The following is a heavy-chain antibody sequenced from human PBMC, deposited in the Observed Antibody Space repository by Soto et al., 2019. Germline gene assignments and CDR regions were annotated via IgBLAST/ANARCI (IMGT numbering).Heavy chain of an antibody. CDR2: VNPSGGST. Sequence: ASVKVSCKASGYLFTAYSMHWVRLAPGQGLEWMGVVNPSGGSTKYAQNFQGRVTMTRDTSTTTIYMELSSLRSDATAIYYCAREENCSGGTCYSEYFHRWGKGTLVTVSS. J-gene: IGHJ1*01. CDR1: GYLFTAYS. V-gene: IGHV1-46*01. CDR3: AREENCSGGTCYSEYFHR. D-gene: IGHD2-15*01.